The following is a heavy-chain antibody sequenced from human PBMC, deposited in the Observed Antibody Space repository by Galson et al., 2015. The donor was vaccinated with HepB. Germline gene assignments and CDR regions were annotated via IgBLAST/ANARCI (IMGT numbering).Heavy chain of an antibody. CDR1: GFTFSSYG. D-gene: IGHD1-26*01. V-gene: IGHV3-30*18. J-gene: IGHJ4*02. CDR2: ISYNGSNK. Sequence: SLRLSCAASGFTFSSYGMHWVRQAPGKGLEWVAVISYNGSNKYYADSVKGRFTISRDNSKNTLYLQMNSLRAEDTAVYYCAKDLRIVGAINHYWGQGTLVTVSS. CDR3: AKDLRIVGAINHY.